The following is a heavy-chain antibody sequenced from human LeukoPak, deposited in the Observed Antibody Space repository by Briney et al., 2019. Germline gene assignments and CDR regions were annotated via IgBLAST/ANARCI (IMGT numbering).Heavy chain of an antibody. V-gene: IGHV3-23*01. D-gene: IGHD3-10*01. CDR2: ISGGGGST. CDR1: GFAFSSYA. CDR3: AKDSKAVVRGS. Sequence: PGGSLRLSCAASGFAFSSYAMSWVRQTPGKGLEWVSAISGGGGSTYYADSVKGRFTISRDNSKNTLYLQMNSLRAEDTAVYYCAKDSKAVVRGSWGQGTLVTVSS. J-gene: IGHJ5*02.